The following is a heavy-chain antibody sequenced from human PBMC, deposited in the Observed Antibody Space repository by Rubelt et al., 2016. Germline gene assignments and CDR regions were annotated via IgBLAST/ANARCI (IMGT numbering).Heavy chain of an antibody. CDR1: GGSINNYF. V-gene: IGHV4-59*01. Sequence: QVRLQESGPRLVKPSETLSLTCTVSGGSINNYFWNWIRQPPGKGLEWIGYVYYIGTTMYNPSLKSRVTISVDTSKNTFSLKLTSWTAADTAVYYCARGGTTNWFDPWGQGTLVTVSS. D-gene: IGHD4-17*01. CDR3: ARGGTTNWFDP. J-gene: IGHJ5*02. CDR2: VYYIGTT.